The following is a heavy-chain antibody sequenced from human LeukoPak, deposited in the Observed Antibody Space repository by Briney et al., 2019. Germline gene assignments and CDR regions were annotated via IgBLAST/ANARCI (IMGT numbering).Heavy chain of an antibody. V-gene: IGHV3-20*04. CDR2: INWNGGST. Sequence: GGSLRLSCAASGFTFDDYGMSWVRQAPGKGLEWVSGINWNGGSTGYADSVKGRFTISRDNAKNSLYLQMNSLRAEDTAVYYCARGERMYSSGWYFFSEESSNFDYWGQGTLVTVSS. D-gene: IGHD6-19*01. CDR1: GFTFDDYG. CDR3: ARGERMYSSGWYFFSEESSNFDY. J-gene: IGHJ4*02.